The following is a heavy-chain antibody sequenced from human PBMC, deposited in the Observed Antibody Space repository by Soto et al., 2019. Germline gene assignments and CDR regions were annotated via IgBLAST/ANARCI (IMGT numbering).Heavy chain of an antibody. D-gene: IGHD2-15*01. CDR3: ARGYCSGGSCPRS. J-gene: IGHJ4*02. CDR2: IYYSGST. Sequence: PSETLSLTCTFSGCSVSSGSYYWSWIRQPPGKGLEWIGYIYYSGSTNYNPSLKSRVTISVDTSKNQFSLKLSSVTAADTAVYYCARGYCSGGSCPRSWGQGTLVTVSS. CDR1: GCSVSSGSYY. V-gene: IGHV4-61*01.